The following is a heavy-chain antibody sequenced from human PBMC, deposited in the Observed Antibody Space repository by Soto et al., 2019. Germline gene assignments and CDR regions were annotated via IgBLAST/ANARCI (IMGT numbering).Heavy chain of an antibody. CDR1: GFTFGDYA. D-gene: IGHD3-22*01. CDR2: IRSKAYGGTT. Sequence: SLRLSCTASGFTFGDYAMSWFRQAPGKGLEWVGFIRSKAYGGTTEYAASVKGRFTISRDDSKSIAYLQMNSLKTEDTAVYYCTSVYYYDSSGSFDYWGQGTLVTVSS. J-gene: IGHJ4*02. V-gene: IGHV3-49*03. CDR3: TSVYYYDSSGSFDY.